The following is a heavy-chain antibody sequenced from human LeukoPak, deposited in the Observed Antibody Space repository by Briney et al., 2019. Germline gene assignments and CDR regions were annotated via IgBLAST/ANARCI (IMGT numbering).Heavy chain of an antibody. CDR1: GFTFSSFA. CDR2: ISGSGGST. J-gene: IGHJ4*02. V-gene: IGHV3-23*01. CDR3: SKDHKFSGYDNYFDY. Sequence: GGSLRLSCAASGFTFSSFAMSWVRLAPGKGLEWVSSISGSGGSTNYADSVKGRFTISGDNSKNTMYLQMNSLTADDTAVYYCSKDHKFSGYDNYFDYWGQGTLVTVSS. D-gene: IGHD5-12*01.